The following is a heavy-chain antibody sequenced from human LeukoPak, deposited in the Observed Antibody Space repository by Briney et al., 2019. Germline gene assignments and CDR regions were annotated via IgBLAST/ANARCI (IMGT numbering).Heavy chain of an antibody. D-gene: IGHD4-11*01. Sequence: GGSLRLSCAASGFTFSIYSMNWVRQAPGKGLEWVSSIISSSSYIYYTDSVKGRFTISRHNAKNSLYLKMNSVRAEDTAVYYCARSTPMTTVATNFDYWGQGTLVTVSS. J-gene: IGHJ4*02. CDR2: IISSSSYI. V-gene: IGHV3-21*01. CDR3: ARSTPMTTVATNFDY. CDR1: GFTFSIYS.